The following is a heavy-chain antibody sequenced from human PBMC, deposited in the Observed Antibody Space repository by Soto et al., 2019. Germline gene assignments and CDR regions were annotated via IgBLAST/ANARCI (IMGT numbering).Heavy chain of an antibody. V-gene: IGHV3-23*01. D-gene: IGHD3-3*01. J-gene: IGHJ6*02. Sequence: GGSLRLSCAASGFTFSSYAMSWVRQAPGKGLEWVSAISGSGGSTYYADSVKGRFTISRDNSKNTLYLQMNSLRAEDTAVYYCAKDRAYDFWSGYLYYYYGMDVWGQGTTVTVSS. CDR1: GFTFSSYA. CDR3: AKDRAYDFWSGYLYYYYGMDV. CDR2: ISGSGGST.